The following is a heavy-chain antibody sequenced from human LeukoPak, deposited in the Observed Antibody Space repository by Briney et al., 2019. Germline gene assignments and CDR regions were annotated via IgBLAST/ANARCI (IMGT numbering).Heavy chain of an antibody. D-gene: IGHD4-17*01. J-gene: IGHJ4*02. CDR2: ISSSSSYI. CDR3: AKDPDTVIKSSLVDY. V-gene: IGHV3-21*04. Sequence: PGGSLRLSCAASGFTFSSYSMNWVRQAPGKGLEWVSSISSSSSYIYYADSVKGRFTISRDNAKNSLYLQMNSLRAEDTAVYYCAKDPDTVIKSSLVDYWGQGTLVTVSS. CDR1: GFTFSSYS.